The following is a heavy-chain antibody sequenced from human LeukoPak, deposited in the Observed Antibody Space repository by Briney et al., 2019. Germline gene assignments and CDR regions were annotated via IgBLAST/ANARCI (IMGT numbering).Heavy chain of an antibody. V-gene: IGHV4-38-2*02. Sequence: SETLSLTCTVSGYSISSGYYWGWIRQPPGKVLEWIGSIYHSGSTYYNPSLKSRVTISVDTSKNQFSLKLSSVTAADTAVYYCARDRFRGSYFDYWGQGTLVTVSS. CDR1: GYSISSGYY. D-gene: IGHD1-26*01. CDR2: IYHSGST. J-gene: IGHJ4*02. CDR3: ARDRFRGSYFDY.